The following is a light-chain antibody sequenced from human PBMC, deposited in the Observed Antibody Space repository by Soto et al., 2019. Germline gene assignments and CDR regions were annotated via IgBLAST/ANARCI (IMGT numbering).Light chain of an antibody. V-gene: IGKV1-27*01. CDR1: QDIRDH. CDR2: EAS. CDR3: QKYNRSPRT. Sequence: DYQMTQSPSSLSASVGDRVTITCRASQDIRDHLAWYQHKPGKVPKLLTYEASTLQSGVPSRFSGGGSVTDFIFAISILQPEDVATYYCQKYNRSPRTFGQGTKVELK. J-gene: IGKJ1*01.